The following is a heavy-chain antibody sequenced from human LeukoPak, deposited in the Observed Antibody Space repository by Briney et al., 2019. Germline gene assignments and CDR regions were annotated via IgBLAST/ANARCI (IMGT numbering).Heavy chain of an antibody. J-gene: IGHJ3*02. D-gene: IGHD3-10*01. CDR3: ARIWVQTMVRGVISAFDI. CDR1: GFTFSSYS. CDR2: ISSSSSTI. Sequence: PGGSLRLSCAASGFTFSSYSMNWVRQAPGKGLEWVSYISSSSSTIYYADSVKGRFTISRDNAKNSLYLQMNSLRAEDTAVYYCARIWVQTMVRGVISAFDIWGQGTMVTVSS. V-gene: IGHV3-48*04.